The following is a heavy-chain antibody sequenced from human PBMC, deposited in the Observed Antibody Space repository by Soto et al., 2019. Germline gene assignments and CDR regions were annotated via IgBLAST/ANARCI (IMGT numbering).Heavy chain of an antibody. D-gene: IGHD1-26*01. CDR3: ARERHSGTWDHYYGMDV. CDR1: GDSISNSN. J-gene: IGHJ6*02. Sequence: QVGLQESGPRLVKPSETLSLTCTVSGDSISNSNWFWIRQSPGKGLDWVGYIYKSGSTNYNPSPKSRVTISVDTSRNQFSLKLTSVTAADTAVYYCARERHSGTWDHYYGMDVWGQGTTVTVSS. V-gene: IGHV4-59*01. CDR2: IYKSGST.